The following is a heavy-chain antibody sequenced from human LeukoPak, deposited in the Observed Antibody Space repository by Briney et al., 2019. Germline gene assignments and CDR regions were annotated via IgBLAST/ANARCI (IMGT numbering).Heavy chain of an antibody. Sequence: PSETLSLTCTVSGGSMSTYYWSWIRQPPGKGLEWIGEINHSGSTNYNPSLKSRVTISVDTSKNQFSLKLSSVTAADTAVYYCARRGANCSSTSCYGVDYWGQGTLVTVSS. V-gene: IGHV4-34*01. CDR2: INHSGST. D-gene: IGHD2-2*01. CDR3: ARRGANCSSTSCYGVDY. J-gene: IGHJ4*02. CDR1: GGSMSTYY.